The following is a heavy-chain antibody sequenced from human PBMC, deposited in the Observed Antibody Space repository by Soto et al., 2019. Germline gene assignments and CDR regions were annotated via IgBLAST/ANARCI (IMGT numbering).Heavy chain of an antibody. Sequence: LSLTCTVSCGAVRDTMYYLGWIRQPPGKGLEWIGSIHYSGSTHYNPSLKSRVTISVDPSKSQFSLNLTSVTPADTSVYYCARHMRAVAAPLAYWGQGTVVTVSS. V-gene: IGHV4-39*01. CDR2: IHYSGST. CDR1: CGAVRDTMYY. CDR3: ARHMRAVAAPLAY. J-gene: IGHJ4*02. D-gene: IGHD6-19*01.